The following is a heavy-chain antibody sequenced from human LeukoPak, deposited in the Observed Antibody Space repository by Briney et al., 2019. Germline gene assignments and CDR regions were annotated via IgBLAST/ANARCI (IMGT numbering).Heavy chain of an antibody. V-gene: IGHV1-3*01. J-gene: IGHJ4*02. CDR1: GYTFTSYA. CDR2: INAGNGST. CDR3: ARYPRDIVATSPFDY. D-gene: IGHD5-12*01. Sequence: GASVKVSCKASGYTFTSYAMHWVRQAPGQRLEWMGWINAGNGSTKYSQKFQGRVTITRDTSASTAYMELSSLRSEDTAVYYCARYPRDIVATSPFDYWGQGTLVTVSS.